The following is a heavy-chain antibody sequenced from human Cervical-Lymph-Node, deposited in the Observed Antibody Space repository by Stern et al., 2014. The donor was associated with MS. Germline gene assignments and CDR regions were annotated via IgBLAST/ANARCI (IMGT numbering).Heavy chain of an antibody. CDR1: GFTFRSYS. J-gene: IGHJ4*02. D-gene: IGHD4-23*01. CDR2: ISSGGSYI. Sequence: EVQLVESGGGLVKPGGSLRLSCAASGFTFRSYSMNWVRQAPGKGLEWVVSISSGGSYIYYADSLKGRFTISRDNAKNSLYLQMNSLRAEDTAVYYCARGRGGNYRYYFDYWGQGTLVTVSS. CDR3: ARGRGGNYRYYFDY. V-gene: IGHV3-21*01.